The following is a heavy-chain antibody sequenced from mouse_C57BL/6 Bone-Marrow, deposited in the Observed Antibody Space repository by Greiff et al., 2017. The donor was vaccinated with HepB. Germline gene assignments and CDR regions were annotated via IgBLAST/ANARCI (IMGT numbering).Heavy chain of an antibody. J-gene: IGHJ2*01. CDR1: GFTFSSYG. CDR3: ARQGGYYDY. Sequence: EVQGVESGGDLVKPGGSLKLSCAASGFTFSSYGMSWVRQTPDKRLEWVATISSGGSYTYYPDSVKGRFTIYRDNAKNTLYLQMSSLKSEDTAMYYCARQGGYYDYWGQGTTLTVSS. V-gene: IGHV5-6*01. D-gene: IGHD2-3*01. CDR2: ISSGGSYT.